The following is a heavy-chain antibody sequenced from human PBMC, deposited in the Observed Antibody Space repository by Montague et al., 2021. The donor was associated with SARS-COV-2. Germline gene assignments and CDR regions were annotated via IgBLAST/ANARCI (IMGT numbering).Heavy chain of an antibody. CDR1: GGSITGYY. J-gene: IGHJ3*02. CDR3: VRDHPYGGPRGAYDI. CDR2: IYDGGAV. V-gene: IGHV4-59*01. Sequence: SETLSLTCTVSGGSITGYYWSWLRRSPGKGLEWIAYIYDGGAVNYNPSLGSRVTISTDTSKNQLSLKVNSVTAADTAVYYCVRDHPYGGPRGAYDIWGQG. D-gene: IGHD4-23*01.